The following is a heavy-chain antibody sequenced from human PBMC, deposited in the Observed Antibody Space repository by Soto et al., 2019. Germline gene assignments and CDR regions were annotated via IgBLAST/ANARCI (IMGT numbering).Heavy chain of an antibody. CDR2: IRSKAYGATT. Sequence: PGGSLRLSCTGSGFRFGEYAVSWFRQAPGKGPEWVGVIRSKAYGATTEYAASVKGRFTISREDSDSIVYLQMNSLKSEDTAVYYCARRAPVTPFDYWGQGTLVTVSS. J-gene: IGHJ4*02. CDR3: ARRAPVTPFDY. D-gene: IGHD4-17*01. V-gene: IGHV3-49*03. CDR1: GFRFGEYA.